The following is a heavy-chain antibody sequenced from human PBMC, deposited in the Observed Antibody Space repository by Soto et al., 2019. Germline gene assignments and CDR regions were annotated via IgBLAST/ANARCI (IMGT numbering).Heavy chain of an antibody. CDR2: TYYRSKWYN. D-gene: IGHD3-10*01. CDR3: ARERGVLSEAFDI. J-gene: IGHJ3*02. Sequence: QVQLQQSGPGLVKPSQTLSLTCAISGDSVSSNSAAWNWLRQSPSRGLEWLGRTYYRSKWYNDYVVSVKSRITINPDTSKNQFSLQLNSVPPEDTAVYYCARERGVLSEAFDIWGQWTVVTGSS. CDR1: GDSVSSNSAA. V-gene: IGHV6-1*01.